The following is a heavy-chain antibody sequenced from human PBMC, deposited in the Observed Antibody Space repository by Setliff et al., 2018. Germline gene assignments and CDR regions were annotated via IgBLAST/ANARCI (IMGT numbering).Heavy chain of an antibody. CDR3: ARDLIRGAPNRFDP. CDR1: GFTFSNYE. V-gene: IGHV3-48*03. Sequence: PGGSLRLSCAASGFTFSNYEMNWVRQAPGKGLEWVSYMNSGGSLIYYADSVKGRFTISRDNAKSSLYLQMNSLRAEDTAVYYCARDLIRGAPNRFDPWGQGTLVTVSS. D-gene: IGHD3-10*01. J-gene: IGHJ5*02. CDR2: MNSGGSLI.